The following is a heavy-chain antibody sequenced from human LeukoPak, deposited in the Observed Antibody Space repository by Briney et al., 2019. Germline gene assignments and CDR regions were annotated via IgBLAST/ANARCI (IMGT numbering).Heavy chain of an antibody. CDR3: ARVRFCANTSCPDFDY. Sequence: AASVKVSCKASGGTFSSYAISWVRQAPGQGLEWMGGIIPIFGTANYAQKFQGRVTITADESTSTAYMELSSLRSEDTALYYCARVRFCANTSCPDFDYWGQGTLVTVS. J-gene: IGHJ4*02. V-gene: IGHV1-69*13. CDR2: IIPIFGTA. D-gene: IGHD2-2*01. CDR1: GGTFSSYA.